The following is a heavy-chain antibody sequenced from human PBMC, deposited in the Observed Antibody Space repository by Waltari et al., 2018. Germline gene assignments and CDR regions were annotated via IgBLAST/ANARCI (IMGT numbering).Heavy chain of an antibody. V-gene: IGHV3-23*03. CDR1: GFTFSSYS. D-gene: IGHD4-17*01. J-gene: IGHJ4*02. Sequence: EVQLLESGGGLVQPGGSLRLSCAASGFTFSSYSMSWVRRAPGKGLEWVSVIYSGGSTYYADSVKGRFTISRDNSKNTLYLQMNSLRAEDTAVYYCAKARRHDYGDSLGYWGQGTLVTVSS. CDR3: AKARRHDYGDSLGY. CDR2: IYSGGST.